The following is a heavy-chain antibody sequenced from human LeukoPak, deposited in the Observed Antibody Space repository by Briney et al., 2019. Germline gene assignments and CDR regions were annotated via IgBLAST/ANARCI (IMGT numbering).Heavy chain of an antibody. CDR2: ISYDGSNK. CDR3: ARDHYGMDV. J-gene: IGHJ6*02. CDR1: GFTFSNAW. V-gene: IGHV3-30-3*01. Sequence: GGSLRLSCAASGFTFSNAWMHWVRQAPGKGLEWVAVISYDGSNKYYADSVKGRFTISRDNSKNTLYLQMNSLRAEDTAVYCCARDHYGMDVWGQGTTVTVSS.